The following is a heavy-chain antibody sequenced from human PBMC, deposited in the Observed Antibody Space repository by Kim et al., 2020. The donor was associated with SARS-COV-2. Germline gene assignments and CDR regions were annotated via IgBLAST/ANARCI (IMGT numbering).Heavy chain of an antibody. J-gene: IGHJ3*02. D-gene: IGHD2-15*01. Sequence: GGSLRLSCAESGFTFSSYGMHWVRQAPGKGLEWVAVIWYDGSNTYYADSVKGRFTISRDNSKNPLYLQMNSLRAEDTSVYYCARENSYEDIVVVVAATSSDAGEIWGPGTMVTVSS. V-gene: IGHV3-33*01. CDR1: GFTFSSYG. CDR2: IWYDGSNT. CDR3: ARENSYEDIVVVVAATSSDAGEI.